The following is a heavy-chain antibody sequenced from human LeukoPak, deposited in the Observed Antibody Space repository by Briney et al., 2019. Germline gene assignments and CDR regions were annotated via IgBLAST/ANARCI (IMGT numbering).Heavy chain of an antibody. Sequence: GGSLRLSCAASGFAFSSYAMSWVRQAPGKGLEWVSAISGSGGSTYYADSVKGRFTISRDNSKNTLYLQMNSLRAEDTAVYYCAKTLYYYDSSEDYFDYWGQGTLVTVSS. D-gene: IGHD3-22*01. CDR1: GFAFSSYA. J-gene: IGHJ4*02. V-gene: IGHV3-23*01. CDR2: ISGSGGST. CDR3: AKTLYYYDSSEDYFDY.